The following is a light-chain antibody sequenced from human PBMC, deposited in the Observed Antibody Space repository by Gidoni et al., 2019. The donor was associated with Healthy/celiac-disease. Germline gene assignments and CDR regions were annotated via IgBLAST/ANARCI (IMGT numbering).Light chain of an antibody. J-gene: IGKJ1*01. CDR1: QSVSSN. V-gene: IGKV3-15*01. CDR3: QQYNNWPPWP. CDR2: GAS. Sequence: EIVMTQSPATLSVSPGERATLSCRASQSVSSNLAWYQQKPGQAPRLLIYGASTRATGIPARFSGSGSGTEFTLTLRSLQSEDFAVYYCQQYNNWPPWPFGQGTQVEIK.